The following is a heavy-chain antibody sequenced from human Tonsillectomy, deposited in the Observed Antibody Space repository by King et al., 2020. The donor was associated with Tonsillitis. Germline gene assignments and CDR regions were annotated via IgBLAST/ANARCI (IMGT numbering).Heavy chain of an antibody. J-gene: IGHJ4*02. CDR1: GGSISSSRYY. CDR3: ARHSVGGAMVRGVLDS. D-gene: IGHD3-10*01. CDR2: VYYSGST. Sequence: QMQLQESGPGLVKPSETLSLTCTVSGGSISSSRYYWGWIRQPPEKELEWIGSVYYSGSTYYNPSLKSRVTISIDTSKNQFSLKLSSVTAADTAVFYCARHSVGGAMVRGVLDSWGQGTLVTVSS. V-gene: IGHV4-39*07.